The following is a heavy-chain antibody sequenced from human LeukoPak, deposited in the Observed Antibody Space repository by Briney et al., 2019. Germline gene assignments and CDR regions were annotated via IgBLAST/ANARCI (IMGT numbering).Heavy chain of an antibody. V-gene: IGHV4-4*07. CDR2: IYTTGST. Sequence: PSETLSLTCSVSGGSISSYYWSWIRQPAGRGLEWIGRIYTTGSTDYNPPLKSRVTMSVDTSKNQFSLNLSSVTAADTAVYYCARDVGGWSGFDYWGQGTLVTVSS. J-gene: IGHJ4*02. CDR3: ARDVGGWSGFDY. CDR1: GGSISSYY. D-gene: IGHD3-3*01.